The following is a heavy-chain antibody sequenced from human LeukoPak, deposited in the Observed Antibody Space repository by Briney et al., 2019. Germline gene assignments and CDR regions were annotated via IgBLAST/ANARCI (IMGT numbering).Heavy chain of an antibody. CDR3: ARGYCSVSDCHGGNWFDP. CDR1: GYTFCGYY. Sequence: ASVKVSCKASGYTFCGYYIHWVRQAPGHGLEWMGWINPSSGGTNFAQSFQGRVTLTRDTSSSTAHMKLSRLRSDDTAVYYSARGYCSVSDCHGGNWFDPWGQGTLVTVSS. V-gene: IGHV1-2*02. J-gene: IGHJ5*02. CDR2: INPSSGGT. D-gene: IGHD2-15*01.